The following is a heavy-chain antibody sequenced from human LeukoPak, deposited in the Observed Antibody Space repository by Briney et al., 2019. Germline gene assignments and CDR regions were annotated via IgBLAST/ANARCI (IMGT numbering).Heavy chain of an antibody. D-gene: IGHD3-10*01. V-gene: IGHV3-48*04. CDR3: ASQLLWFGELLFDY. J-gene: IGHJ4*02. CDR2: ISSSSSTI. Sequence: GGSLRLSCAASGFTFSSYSMNWVRQAPGKGLEWVSYISSSSSTIYYADSVKGRFTISRDNAKNSLYLQMNSLRAEDTAVYYCASQLLWFGELLFDYWGQGTLVTVSS. CDR1: GFTFSSYS.